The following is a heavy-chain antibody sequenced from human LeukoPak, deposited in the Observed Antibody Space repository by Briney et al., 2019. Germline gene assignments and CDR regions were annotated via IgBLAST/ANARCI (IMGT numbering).Heavy chain of an antibody. V-gene: IGHV4-38-2*02. J-gene: IGHJ6*02. D-gene: IGHD3-10*01. Sequence: PSETLSLTCTVSGYSISSGYYWGWIRQPPGKGLEWIGSIYHSGSTYYNPSLKSRVTISVDTSKNQFSLKLSSVTAADTAVYYCARLFGSGSYYNTGGNYYYYYGMDVWGQGTTVTVSS. CDR2: IYHSGST. CDR3: ARLFGSGSYYNTGGNYYYYYGMDV. CDR1: GYSISSGYY.